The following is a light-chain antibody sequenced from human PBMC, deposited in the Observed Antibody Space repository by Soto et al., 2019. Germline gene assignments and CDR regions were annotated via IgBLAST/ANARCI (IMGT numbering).Light chain of an antibody. Sequence: DIQMTQSPSPLSASVGDRVTITCRASQSISSWLAWYQQKPGEAPKLLIYDASALPRGVPSRFSGSGSGTKFTLTIASLQPDDFATYYCQQYETFSGTFGPGTKVDIK. CDR2: DAS. J-gene: IGKJ1*01. CDR1: QSISSW. V-gene: IGKV1-5*01. CDR3: QQYETFSGT.